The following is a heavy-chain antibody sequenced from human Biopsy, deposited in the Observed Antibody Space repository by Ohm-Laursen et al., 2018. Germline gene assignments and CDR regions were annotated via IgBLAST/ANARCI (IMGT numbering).Heavy chain of an antibody. Sequence: TLSLTCTVSGDSISSYYWSWIRQPPGKGLEWIGHVYNGGITNYNPSLKSRVTISKDTSKNQFSLQVNSVTAADTAVYYCARTPRDSFWSGSYKRGLWFDPWGQRTLVIVSS. D-gene: IGHD3-3*01. CDR2: VYNGGIT. V-gene: IGHV4-59*01. J-gene: IGHJ5*02. CDR3: ARTPRDSFWSGSYKRGLWFDP. CDR1: GDSISSYY.